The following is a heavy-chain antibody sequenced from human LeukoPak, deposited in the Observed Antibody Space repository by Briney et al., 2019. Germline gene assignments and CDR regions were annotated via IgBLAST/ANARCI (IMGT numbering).Heavy chain of an antibody. J-gene: IGHJ4*02. V-gene: IGHV3-7*03. D-gene: IGHD3-22*01. CDR1: GFTLSNHW. CDR3: ARLPTFYYDSSGYHYDY. Sequence: GGSLRLSCAASGFTLSNHWMTWVRQVPGRGPEWVANVNRDGSETYYLDSVKGRFTISKDKSKNTLYLQMDNLRAEDTGVYFCARLPTFYYDSSGYHYDYWGQGTLVTASS. CDR2: VNRDGSET.